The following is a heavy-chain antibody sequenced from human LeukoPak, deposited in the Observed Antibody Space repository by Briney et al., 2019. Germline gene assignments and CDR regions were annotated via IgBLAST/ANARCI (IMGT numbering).Heavy chain of an antibody. CDR3: ARDRPVWMRYSSSWSHDY. D-gene: IGHD6-13*01. CDR1: GGSISSSSYY. CDR2: IYYSGST. V-gene: IGHV4-39*07. J-gene: IGHJ4*02. Sequence: PSETLSLTCTVSGGSISSSSYYWGWIRQPPGKGLEWIGSIYYSGSTYYNPSLKSRVTISVDTSKNQFSLKLSSVTAADTAVYYCARDRPVWMRYSSSWSHDYWGQGTLVTVSS.